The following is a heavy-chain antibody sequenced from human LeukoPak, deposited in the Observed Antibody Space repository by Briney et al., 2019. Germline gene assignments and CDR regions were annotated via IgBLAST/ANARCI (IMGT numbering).Heavy chain of an antibody. CDR2: IYSGDNT. CDR3: AKDRGIGYYYYMDV. Sequence: PGGSLRLSCAASGLSVISNYMSWVRQAPGKGLEWISVIYSGDNTYYADSVKGRFTISRDNSKNTLYLQMNSLRAEDTAVYYCAKDRGIGYYYYMDVWGKGTTVTVSS. J-gene: IGHJ6*03. CDR1: GLSVISNY. V-gene: IGHV3-66*02. D-gene: IGHD1-26*01.